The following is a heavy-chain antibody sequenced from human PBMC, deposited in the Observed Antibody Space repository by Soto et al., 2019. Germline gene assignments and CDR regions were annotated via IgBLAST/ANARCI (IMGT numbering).Heavy chain of an antibody. V-gene: IGHV3-33*01. CDR1: VFTFSSYG. CDR3: ARALYCSSTSCYSRGYYYGMDV. Sequence: GSLRLSCAAPVFTFSSYGMQRDRQAPGKGLEWVAVIWYDGSNKYYADSVKGRFTISRDNSKNTLYLQMNSLRAEDTAVYYCARALYCSSTSCYSRGYYYGMDVWGQGATVTVSS. J-gene: IGHJ6*02. CDR2: IWYDGSNK. D-gene: IGHD2-2*01.